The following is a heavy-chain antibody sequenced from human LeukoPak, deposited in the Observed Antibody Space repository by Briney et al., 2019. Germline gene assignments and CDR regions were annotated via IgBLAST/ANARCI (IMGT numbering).Heavy chain of an antibody. Sequence: SVKVSCKASGGTFSSYAISWVRQAPGQGLEWMGGIIPIFGTANYAQKFQGRVTITADRSTSTAYMELSSLRSEDTAVYYCTLGAPYYYYGMDVWGKGTTVSVSS. D-gene: IGHD3-16*01. CDR2: IIPIFGTA. J-gene: IGHJ6*04. CDR1: GGTFSSYA. V-gene: IGHV1-69*06. CDR3: TLGAPYYYYGMDV.